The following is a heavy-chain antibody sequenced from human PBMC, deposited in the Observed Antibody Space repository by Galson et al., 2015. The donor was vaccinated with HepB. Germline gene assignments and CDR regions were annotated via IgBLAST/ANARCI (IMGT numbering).Heavy chain of an antibody. CDR1: GFTFSSYW. V-gene: IGHV3-7*03. J-gene: IGHJ3*02. Sequence: SLRLSCAASGFTFSSYWMSWVRQAPGKGLEWVANIKQDGSGKYYVDSVKGRFTISRDNAKNSLYLQMNSLRAEDTSVYYCARDRQQWLVVGFDIWGQGTMVTVSS. D-gene: IGHD6-19*01. CDR3: ARDRQQWLVVGFDI. CDR2: IKQDGSGK.